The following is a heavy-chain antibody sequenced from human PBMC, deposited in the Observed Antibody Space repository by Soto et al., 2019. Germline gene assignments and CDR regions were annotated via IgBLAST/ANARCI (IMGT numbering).Heavy chain of an antibody. D-gene: IGHD1-1*01. CDR3: ADPPSPTWNDSPS. CDR1: GFTLSNYA. J-gene: IGHJ5*02. Sequence: GGSLRLSCAASGFTLSNYAMDWVRQAPGKGLEWVSGFTGSGSGTYYSDSVEGRFTISRDNSRNTLYLQMNSLRADDTAVYYCADPPSPTWNDSPSWGQGLLITVSP. V-gene: IGHV3-23*01. CDR2: FTGSGSGT.